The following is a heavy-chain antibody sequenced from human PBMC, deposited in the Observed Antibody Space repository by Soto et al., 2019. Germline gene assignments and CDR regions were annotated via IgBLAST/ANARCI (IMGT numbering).Heavy chain of an antibody. CDR3: ARSPPYSYGYKDY. CDR1: GFTFSSYG. D-gene: IGHD5-18*01. Sequence: PGGSLRLSCAASGFTFSSYGMHWVRQAPGKGLEWVAVIWYDGSNKYYADSVKGRFTISRDNSKNTLYLQMNSLRAEDTAVYYCARSPPYSYGYKDYWGQGPLVTVSS. V-gene: IGHV3-33*01. J-gene: IGHJ4*02. CDR2: IWYDGSNK.